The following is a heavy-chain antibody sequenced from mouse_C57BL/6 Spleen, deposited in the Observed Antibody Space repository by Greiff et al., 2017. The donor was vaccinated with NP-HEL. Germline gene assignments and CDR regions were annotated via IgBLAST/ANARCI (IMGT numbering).Heavy chain of an antibody. CDR3: TTGDDEGDIDY. D-gene: IGHD2-2*01. J-gene: IGHJ2*01. CDR2: IYPENGDT. V-gene: IGHV14-4*01. CDR1: GFTFNDDY. Sequence: EVQLQQSGAGLVRPGASVKLSCTASGFTFNDDYMHWVKQRPEKGLEWIGWIYPENGDTEYASKVQGKATITADTSSNTAYLQLSSLTSEDTAVYYCTTGDDEGDIDYWGQGTTLTVSS.